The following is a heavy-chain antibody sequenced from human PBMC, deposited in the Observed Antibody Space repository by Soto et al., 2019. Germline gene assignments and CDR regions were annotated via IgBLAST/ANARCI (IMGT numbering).Heavy chain of an antibody. D-gene: IGHD3-22*01. V-gene: IGHV3-23*01. CDR1: GFTFSSYA. J-gene: IGHJ3*01. Sequence: EVQLLESGGGLVQPGGSLRLSYAASGFTFSSYAMSWVRQAPGKGLEWVSAISGSGGSTYYADSVKGRFTISRGNPKNTLYLQMNSLRAEETAVYYCAKGLSSMIASQTNWGQGTMVTVSS. CDR3: AKGLSSMIASQTN. CDR2: ISGSGGST.